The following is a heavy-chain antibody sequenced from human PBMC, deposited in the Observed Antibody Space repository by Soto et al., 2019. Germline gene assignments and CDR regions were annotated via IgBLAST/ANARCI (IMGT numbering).Heavy chain of an antibody. V-gene: IGHV1-3*01. CDR3: ARDPYHDFWSGSNWFDP. CDR2: INAGNGDT. J-gene: IGHJ5*02. CDR1: GYTFTNYA. D-gene: IGHD3-3*01. Sequence: ASVKVSCKASGYTFTNYAMHWVRQAPGQRLEWMGWINAGNGDTKYSQNFQGRVTITRDTSASTAYMELSSLRSEDTAVYYCARDPYHDFWSGSNWFDPWRQGTPVPVRS.